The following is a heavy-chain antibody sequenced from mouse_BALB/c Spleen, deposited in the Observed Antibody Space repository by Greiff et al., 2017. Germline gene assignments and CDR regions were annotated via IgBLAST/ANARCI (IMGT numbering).Heavy chain of an antibody. V-gene: IGHV5-4*02. CDR1: GFTFSDYY. D-gene: IGHD2-10*01. J-gene: IGHJ3*01. CDR2: ISDGGSYT. CDR3: ARGPYQGAWFAY. Sequence: EVKLVESGGGLVKPGGSLKLSCAASGFTFSDYYMYWVRQTPEKRLEWVATISDGGSYTYYPDSVKGRFTISRDNAKNNLYLQMSSLKSEDTAMYYCARGPYQGAWFAYWGQGTLVTVSA.